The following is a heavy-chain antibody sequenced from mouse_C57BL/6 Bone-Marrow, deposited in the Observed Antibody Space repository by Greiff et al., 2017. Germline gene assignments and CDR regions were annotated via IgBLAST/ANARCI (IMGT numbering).Heavy chain of an antibody. Sequence: QVQLQQSGAELARPGASVKLSCKASGYTFTSYGISWVKQRTGQGLEWIGEIYPRSGNTYYTEKFKGKATLTADKSSSTAYMELRSLTSEDSAVYVWARDPYYYGSSYGGRAMDYWGQGTSGTVSS. CDR2: IYPRSGNT. CDR3: ARDPYYYGSSYGGRAMDY. CDR1: GYTFTSYG. V-gene: IGHV1-81*01. D-gene: IGHD1-1*01. J-gene: IGHJ4*01.